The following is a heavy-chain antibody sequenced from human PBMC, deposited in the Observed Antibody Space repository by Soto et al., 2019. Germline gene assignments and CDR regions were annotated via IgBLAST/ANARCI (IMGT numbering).Heavy chain of an antibody. Sequence: GESLKISCNGSGYSFTSYWISWVRQMPGKGLEWMGRIDPSDSYTNYSPSFQGHVTISADKSISTAYLQWSSLKASDTAMYYCVTISSSPRYYYYGMDVWGQGTTVTVSS. V-gene: IGHV5-10-1*01. J-gene: IGHJ6*02. CDR1: GYSFTSYW. CDR2: IDPSDSYT. CDR3: VTISSSPRYYYYGMDV. D-gene: IGHD6-6*01.